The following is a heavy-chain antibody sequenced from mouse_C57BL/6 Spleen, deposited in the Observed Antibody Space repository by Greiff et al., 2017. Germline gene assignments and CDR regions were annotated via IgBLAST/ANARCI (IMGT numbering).Heavy chain of an antibody. Sequence: QVQLQQSGPELVRPGVSVKISCKGSGYTFTDYAMHWVKQSHAKSLEWIGVISTYYGDASYNQKFKDKATMTVDKSSSTAYMELARLTSEDSAVYYCARLSPYYYGSSYGAWFAYWGQGTLVTVSA. D-gene: IGHD1-1*01. CDR2: ISTYYGDA. CDR3: ARLSPYYYGSSYGAWFAY. V-gene: IGHV1-67*01. J-gene: IGHJ3*01. CDR1: GYTFTDYA.